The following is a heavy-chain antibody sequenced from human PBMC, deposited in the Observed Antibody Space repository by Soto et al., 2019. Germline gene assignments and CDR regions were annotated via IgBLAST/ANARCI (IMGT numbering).Heavy chain of an antibody. V-gene: IGHV1-69*06. J-gene: IGHJ4*02. Sequence: QVQLVQSGAEVKKPGSSVKGSCKASGGPYSDYSINWVRQAPGPGLEWMGGLIPIFATPNYAQKSQGRVTISADKSTSTADMELSNLSSEDTAIYFCAREPDYGTTSGLGLVDYWGQGTLVTVTS. CDR3: AREPDYGTTSGLGLVDY. D-gene: IGHD4-17*01. CDR2: LIPIFATP. CDR1: GGPYSDYS.